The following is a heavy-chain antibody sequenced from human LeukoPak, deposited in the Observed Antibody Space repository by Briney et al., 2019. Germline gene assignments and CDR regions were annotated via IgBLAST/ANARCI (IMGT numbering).Heavy chain of an antibody. D-gene: IGHD2-2*01. CDR3: ARDHAYRADY. CDR1: GFTFSNDW. CDR2: INQDESKN. J-gene: IGHJ4*02. Sequence: GVSLRLSCAASGFTFSNDWMCWVRQAPGKGLEWVANINQDESKNYYADSVKGRFTISRDNAKNSLYLQMSSLTAEDTAIYYCARDHAYRADYWGQGTLVTVSS. V-gene: IGHV3-7*01.